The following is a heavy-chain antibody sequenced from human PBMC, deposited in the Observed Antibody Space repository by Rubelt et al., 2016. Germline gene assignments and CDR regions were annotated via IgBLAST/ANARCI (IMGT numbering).Heavy chain of an antibody. Sequence: QLQLQESGPGLVKPSETLSLTCTVSGGSISSSRYYWGWIRQPPGKGLEWIGSIYSSRSTYYNPSLKSRVTISVDTSKNQLSLRRGSVTAADTAVYYCARHELTDAGDPTWFDPWGQGTLVTVSS. CDR3: ARHELTDAGDPTWFDP. J-gene: IGHJ5*02. D-gene: IGHD2-21*02. CDR1: GGSISSSRYY. V-gene: IGHV4-39*07. CDR2: IYSSRST.